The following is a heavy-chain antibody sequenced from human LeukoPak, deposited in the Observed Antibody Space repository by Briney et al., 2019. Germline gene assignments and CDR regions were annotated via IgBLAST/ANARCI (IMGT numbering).Heavy chain of an antibody. D-gene: IGHD6-6*01. CDR3: AKDIDSSSSRGRGGFDY. V-gene: IGHV3-43*02. CDR2: ISWNGGFM. J-gene: IGHJ4*02. CDR1: GFKFDDYA. Sequence: GGSLRLSCAASGFKFDDYAIHWVRQAPGKGLEWLSIISWNGGFMDYADSVKGRFTISRDNSKNSLYPQMNSLRAEDTALYYCAKDIDSSSSRGRGGFDYWGQGTLVTVSS.